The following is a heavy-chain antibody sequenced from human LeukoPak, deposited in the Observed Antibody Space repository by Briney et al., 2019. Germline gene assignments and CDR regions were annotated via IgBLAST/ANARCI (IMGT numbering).Heavy chain of an antibody. CDR2: INPNSGGT. J-gene: IGHJ4*02. CDR3: ARAGIGYCSSTSCYAFDY. V-gene: IGHV1-2*02. Sequence: ASVKVSCKASGYTFTGYYMHWVRQAPGQGLEWMGWINPNSGGTNYAQKFQGRVTMTRDTSISTAYMELSRLRSDDTAVYYCARAGIGYCSSTSCYAFDYWGQGTLVTVSS. D-gene: IGHD2-2*01. CDR1: GYTFTGYY.